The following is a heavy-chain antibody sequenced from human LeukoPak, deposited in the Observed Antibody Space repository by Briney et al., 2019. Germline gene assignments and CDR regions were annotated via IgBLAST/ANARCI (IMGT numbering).Heavy chain of an antibody. D-gene: IGHD2/OR15-2a*01. CDR3: AKAIELHDAFDM. J-gene: IGHJ3*02. CDR1: GFTFSSYG. Sequence: TGGSLRLSCATSGFTFSSYGMSWVRQAPGKGLEWVSIISGTGGSTYYADSVKGRFTISRDNSRHMLYLQMNTLRGEDTAVYFCAKAIELHDAFDMWGQGTMVTVSS. CDR2: ISGTGGST. V-gene: IGHV3-23*01.